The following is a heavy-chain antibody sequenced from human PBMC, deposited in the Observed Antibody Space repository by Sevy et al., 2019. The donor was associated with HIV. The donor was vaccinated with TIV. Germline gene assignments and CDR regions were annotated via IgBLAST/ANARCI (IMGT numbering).Heavy chain of an antibody. J-gene: IGHJ4*02. V-gene: IGHV1-18*01. CDR2: ISGYNGNI. CDR3: ARDPLVYDISGYLDF. CDR1: GYPFSSYG. D-gene: IGHD3-22*01. Sequence: ASVKVSCKSSGYPFSSYGITWVRQAPGQGLEWMGWISGYNGNIHYAQKFQGRVTMTTDTSTRTAYMELRSLSSDDTAVYYCARDPLVYDISGYLDFWGQGTLVTVSS.